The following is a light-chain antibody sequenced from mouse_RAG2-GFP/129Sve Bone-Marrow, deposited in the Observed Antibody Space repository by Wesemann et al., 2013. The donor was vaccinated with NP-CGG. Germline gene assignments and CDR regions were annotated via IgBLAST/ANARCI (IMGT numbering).Light chain of an antibody. Sequence: EIVLTQSIPSLTVSAGERVTISCKSNQNLLWSGNQRYCLVWHQWKPGQSPKLLIYWASTRESGVPDRFTGSGSGTDFTLTISSVQAEDLAVYYCHQYLSSYTFGGGTKLEIK. CDR3: HQYLSSYT. CDR2: WAS. J-gene: IGKJ2*01. V-gene: IGKV8-16*01. CDR1: QNLLWSGNQRYC.